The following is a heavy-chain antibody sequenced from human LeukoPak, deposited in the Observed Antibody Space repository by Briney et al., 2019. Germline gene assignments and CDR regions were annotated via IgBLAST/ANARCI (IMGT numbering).Heavy chain of an antibody. CDR2: IGGNTGST. Sequence: GGSLRLSCAASGFTFSTYAMTWVHQAPGKGLEWVSAIGGNTGSTNYADSVKGRFTISRDNSKNTLYLQMNSLRAEDTAVYYCAKDLYGDYGGLDYWGLGTLVTVSS. D-gene: IGHD4-17*01. J-gene: IGHJ4*02. CDR3: AKDLYGDYGGLDY. V-gene: IGHV3-23*01. CDR1: GFTFSTYA.